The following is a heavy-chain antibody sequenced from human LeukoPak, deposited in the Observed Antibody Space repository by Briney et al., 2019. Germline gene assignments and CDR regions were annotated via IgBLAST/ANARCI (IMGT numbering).Heavy chain of an antibody. CDR1: GYTFTGYY. V-gene: IGHV1-2*04. CDR3: ARGRDGYNLVFYY. J-gene: IGHJ4*02. CDR2: INPNSGGT. D-gene: IGHD5-24*01. Sequence: ASVKVSCKASGYTFTGYYMHWVRQAPGQGLEWMGWINPNSGGTNYAQKFQGWVTMTRDTSISTAYMELSRLRSDDTAVYYCARGRDGYNLVFYYWGQGTLVTVSS.